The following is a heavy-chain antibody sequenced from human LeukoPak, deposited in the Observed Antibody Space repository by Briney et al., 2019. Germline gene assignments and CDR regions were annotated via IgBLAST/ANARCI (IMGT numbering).Heavy chain of an antibody. J-gene: IGHJ3*02. Sequence: PSGTLSLTCTVSGASISSSYWSWIRQTPGKRLEWIGYIYYNGNSNSNPSLKSRVTISADTSKNRFSLKLSSVTAADTATYYCVRGNYDNRGYSNAFDIWGQGTMVTVSS. CDR3: VRGNYDNRGYSNAFDI. D-gene: IGHD3-22*01. V-gene: IGHV4-59*01. CDR2: IYYNGNS. CDR1: GASISSSY.